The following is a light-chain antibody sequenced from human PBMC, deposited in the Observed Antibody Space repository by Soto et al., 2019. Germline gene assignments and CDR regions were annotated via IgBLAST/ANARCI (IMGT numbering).Light chain of an antibody. CDR3: QQSNNWPPVT. CDR1: QSVSSN. Sequence: EIVMTQSPDTLSVSPGERATLSCRASQSVSSNLAWYQQKPGQAPRLLIYGASTRATGIPARFSGSGSGTEFTLTISTLQSEDFAVYYCQQSNNWPPVTFGGGTKVDIK. J-gene: IGKJ4*01. CDR2: GAS. V-gene: IGKV3-15*01.